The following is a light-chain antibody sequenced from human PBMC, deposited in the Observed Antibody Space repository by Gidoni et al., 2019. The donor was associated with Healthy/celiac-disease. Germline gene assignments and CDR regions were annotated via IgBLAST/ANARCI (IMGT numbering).Light chain of an antibody. V-gene: IGKV3-11*01. Sequence: IVLTQSPATLSLSPGERATLSCSASQSVSSYLAWYQQKPGQAPRLLIYDASNRASGIPARFSGSGSGTDFTITISSLEPEDFAVYYCQQRSNWPPYTFGQGTKLEIK. CDR1: QSVSSY. J-gene: IGKJ2*01. CDR3: QQRSNWPPYT. CDR2: DAS.